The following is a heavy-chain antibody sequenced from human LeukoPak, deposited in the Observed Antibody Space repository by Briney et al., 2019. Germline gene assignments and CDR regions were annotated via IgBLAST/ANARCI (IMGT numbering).Heavy chain of an antibody. CDR1: GFTFSSYA. D-gene: IGHD3-22*01. CDR2: ISYDGSNK. CDR3: ATYGGYYYDSSGDNDAFDI. J-gene: IGHJ3*02. V-gene: IGHV3-30*04. Sequence: GGSLRLSCAASGFTFSSYAMHWVRQAPGKGLEWVAVISYDGSNKYYADSVKGRFTISRDNPKNTLYLQMNSLRAEDTAVYYCATYGGYYYDSSGDNDAFDIWGQGTMVTVSS.